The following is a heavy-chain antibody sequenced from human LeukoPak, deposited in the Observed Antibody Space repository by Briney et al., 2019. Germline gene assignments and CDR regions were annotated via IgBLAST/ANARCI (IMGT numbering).Heavy chain of an antibody. Sequence: ASVNDSCKASGYTFTSYGISWVRQAPGQGLEWMGWISAYNGNTNYAQKLQGRVTMTTDTSTSTAYMELRSLRSDDTAVYYCARDYYGVYSGDYWGRGTLVTVSS. D-gene: IGHD4-17*01. CDR2: ISAYNGNT. CDR1: GYTFTSYG. V-gene: IGHV1-18*01. J-gene: IGHJ4*02. CDR3: ARDYYGVYSGDY.